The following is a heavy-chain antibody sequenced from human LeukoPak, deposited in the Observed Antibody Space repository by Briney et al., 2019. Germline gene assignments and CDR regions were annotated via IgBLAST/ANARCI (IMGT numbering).Heavy chain of an antibody. V-gene: IGHV3-7*01. J-gene: IGHJ3*02. Sequence: GGSLRLSCAASGFTFSSYWMSWVRQAPGKGLEWVANIKQDGSEKYYVDSVKGRFTISRDNAKNSLYLQMNSLRAEDTAVYYCARVHVGDIPNIVVVPVAIRGAFDIWGQGTMVTVSS. CDR2: IKQDGSEK. D-gene: IGHD2-2*01. CDR1: GFTFSSYW. CDR3: ARVHVGDIPNIVVVPVAIRGAFDI.